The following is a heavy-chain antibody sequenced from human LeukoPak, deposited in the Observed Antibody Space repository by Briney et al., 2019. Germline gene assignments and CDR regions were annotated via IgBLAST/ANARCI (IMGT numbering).Heavy chain of an antibody. J-gene: IGHJ4*02. CDR1: GFTFSSYE. Sequence: GGSLRLSCAASGFTFSSYEMNWVRQAPGKGLEWVSYISSSGSTMYYADSVKGRFTISRDNAKNSLYLQMNSLRAEDTAIYCCASTYDSGRYWGQGTLVTVSS. CDR3: ASTYDSGRY. CDR2: ISSSGSTM. D-gene: IGHD3-10*01. V-gene: IGHV3-48*03.